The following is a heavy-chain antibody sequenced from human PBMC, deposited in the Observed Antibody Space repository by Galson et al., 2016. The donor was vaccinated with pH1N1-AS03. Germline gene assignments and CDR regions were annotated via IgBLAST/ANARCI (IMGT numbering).Heavy chain of an antibody. Sequence: SVKVSCKASGYTFTNFGITWVRQAPGQGLEWMGWISGYNGQTHYAQRFQGRVTLNTDTSTTTASMELRSLRSDDTAVYYCVKDSWADDSGYWCQGTLVTVSS. CDR2: ISGYNGQT. CDR1: GYTFTNFG. J-gene: IGHJ4*02. D-gene: IGHD4-11*01. CDR3: VKDSWADDSGY. V-gene: IGHV1-18*01.